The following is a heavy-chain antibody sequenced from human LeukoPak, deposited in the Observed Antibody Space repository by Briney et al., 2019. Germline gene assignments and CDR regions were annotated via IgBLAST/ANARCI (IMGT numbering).Heavy chain of an antibody. J-gene: IGHJ6*02. CDR3: ATVGGSSGLQYWDYYYYGMDG. D-gene: IGHD4-11*01. V-gene: IGHV4-30-4*01. Sequence: SETLSLTCTVSGGSISSGDYYWSWIRQPPGKGLEWIGYIYYSGSTYYNPSLKSRVTISVDTSKHQFSLKLSSVTAADTAVYYCATVGGSSGLQYWDYYYYGMDGWGQGTTVTASS. CDR2: IYYSGST. CDR1: GGSISSGDYY.